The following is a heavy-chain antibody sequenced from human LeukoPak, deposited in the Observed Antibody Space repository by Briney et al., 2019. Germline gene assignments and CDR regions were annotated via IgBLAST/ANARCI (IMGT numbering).Heavy chain of an antibody. CDR2: IYTSGST. CDR3: ARGLAAAGPYYYYYYMDV. D-gene: IGHD6-13*01. V-gene: IGHV4-4*09. CDR1: GGSISSYY. Sequence: SETLSLTCTVSGGSISSYYWSWIRQPPGKGLEWIGYIYTSGSTNYNPSLKSRVTISVTTSKNQFSLKLSSVTAADTAVYYCARGLAAAGPYYYYYYMDVWGKGTTVTVSS. J-gene: IGHJ6*03.